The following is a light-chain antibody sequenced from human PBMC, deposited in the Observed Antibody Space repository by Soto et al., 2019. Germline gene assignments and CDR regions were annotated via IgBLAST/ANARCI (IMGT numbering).Light chain of an antibody. V-gene: IGLV7-43*01. J-gene: IGLJ2*01. CDR3: XXXXXXXQV. CDR2: STS. CDR1: TXAXTSGYY. Sequence: QTVVTQEPSLTVSPXGTVXLXXXXXTXAXTSGYYPNWFXQKPGQAPRALIYSTSNKHSWTPARFSGSLLGGKAALTLSGVQPEDEAEYYCXXXXXXXQVFGGGTKLTVL.